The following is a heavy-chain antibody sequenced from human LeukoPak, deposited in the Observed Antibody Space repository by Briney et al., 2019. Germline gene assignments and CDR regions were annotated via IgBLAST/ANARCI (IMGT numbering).Heavy chain of an antibody. Sequence: GGSLRLSCAASGFTFSSYSMNWVRQAPGKGLEWVSSISSSSSYIYYADSVRGRFTISRDNAKNSLYLQMNSLRAEDTAVYYCAKAAAAGYKLIRIYYYYGMDVWGKGTTVTVSS. CDR1: GFTFSSYS. D-gene: IGHD6-13*01. V-gene: IGHV3-21*01. J-gene: IGHJ6*04. CDR3: AKAAAAGYKLIRIYYYYGMDV. CDR2: ISSSSSYI.